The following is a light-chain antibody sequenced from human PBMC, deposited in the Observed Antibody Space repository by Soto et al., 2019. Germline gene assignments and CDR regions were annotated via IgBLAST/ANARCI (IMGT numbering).Light chain of an antibody. CDR1: QSVGRD. V-gene: IGKV3-15*01. CDR3: QQYHNWPPLT. CDR2: VTS. Sequence: EIVMTQSPATLSVSPGERATLSCRASQSVGRDLAWYQQRPGQAPRLLIYVTSTRATGIPARFSGGGSGTEFTLTISSLQSEDIAVYYCQQYHNWPPLTFGGGTKVEIK. J-gene: IGKJ4*01.